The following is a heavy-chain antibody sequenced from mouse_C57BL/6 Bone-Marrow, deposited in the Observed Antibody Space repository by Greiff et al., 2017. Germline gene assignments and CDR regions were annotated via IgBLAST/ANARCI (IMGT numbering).Heavy chain of an antibody. CDR1: GYTFTSYG. CDR3: FNCAWFAY. J-gene: IGHJ3*01. V-gene: IGHV1-81*01. CDR2: IYPRSGNT. D-gene: IGHD4-1*01. Sequence: QVQLKQSGAELARPGASVKLSCKASGYTFTSYGISWVKQRTGQGLEWIGEIYPRSGNTYYNEKFKGKATLTADKSSSTAYMELRSLTSEDSAVYFCFNCAWFAYWGQGTLVTVSA.